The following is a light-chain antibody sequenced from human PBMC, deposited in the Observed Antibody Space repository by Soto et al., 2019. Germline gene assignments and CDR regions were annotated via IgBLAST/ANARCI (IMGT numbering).Light chain of an antibody. Sequence: QSVLTQPRSVSGSPGQSVTISCTGTSSDVGGYNYVSWYQQHPGKAPKLMIYDVSMRPSGVPDRFSGSKSGNTASLTISGLQAEDEADYYCCSYAGSYTPHVVFGGGTKLTVL. CDR3: CSYAGSYTPHVV. J-gene: IGLJ2*01. CDR2: DVS. CDR1: SSDVGGYNY. V-gene: IGLV2-11*01.